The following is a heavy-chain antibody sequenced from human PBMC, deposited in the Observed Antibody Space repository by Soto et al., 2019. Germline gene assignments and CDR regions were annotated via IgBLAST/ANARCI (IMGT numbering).Heavy chain of an antibody. CDR1: GGKIRSGGYC. V-gene: IGHV4-30-2*05. D-gene: IGHD4-17*01. CDR3: ARVHYGESIPYFQH. J-gene: IGHJ1*01. Sequence: VSGGKIRSGGYCWSWKRKKTGKGLEWIGYIYYSGSTYYNPSLKSRVTISVDTSNNQFSLKLSSVTAADTAVYYCARVHYGESIPYFQHPAQRTLLSVSS. CDR2: IYYSGST.